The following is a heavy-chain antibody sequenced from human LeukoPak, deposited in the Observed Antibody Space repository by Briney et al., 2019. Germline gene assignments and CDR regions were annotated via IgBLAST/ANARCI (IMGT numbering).Heavy chain of an antibody. J-gene: IGHJ4*02. CDR2: FYYSGTS. Sequence: SETLSLTCTVTDDFISDWYWSWIRQSPGKGLEWIAYFYYSGTSRYNPSLKGRVTVSGDTSKNQLSLKVTSVTAADTAVYYCARHYYGDVYYFDFWGQGTLVTVSS. D-gene: IGHD4-17*01. V-gene: IGHV4-59*08. CDR1: DDFISDWY. CDR3: ARHYYGDVYYFDF.